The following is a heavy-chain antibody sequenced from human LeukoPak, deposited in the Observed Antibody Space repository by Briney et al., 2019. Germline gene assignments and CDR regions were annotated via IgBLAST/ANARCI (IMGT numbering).Heavy chain of an antibody. J-gene: IGHJ4*01. V-gene: IGHV4-39*02. D-gene: IGHD5-24*01. Sequence: PSETLSLTCTVSGGSISGSSYYWGWIRQPPGKGLEWIGSIYYSGSTYYNPSLKSRVTISVDTSKNQFSLKLNSVTAADTAVYYCARGEGARDGYNYAGPFYFDYWGHGTLVTVSS. CDR3: ARGEGARDGYNYAGPFYFDY. CDR2: IYYSGST. CDR1: GGSISGSSYY.